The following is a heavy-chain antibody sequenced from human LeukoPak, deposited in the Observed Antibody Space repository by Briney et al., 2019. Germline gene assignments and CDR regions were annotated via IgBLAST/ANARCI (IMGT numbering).Heavy chain of an antibody. V-gene: IGHV3-23*01. CDR2: ISGSGGST. Sequence: GGSLRLSCAASGFTFSSYAMSWVRQAPGKGLEWVSAISGSGGSTHYADSVKGRFTISRDNSKNTLYLQMNSLRAEDTAVYYCAKRPLSYSRAPCYWGQGTLVTVSS. J-gene: IGHJ4*02. CDR3: AKRPLSYSRAPCY. D-gene: IGHD6-13*01. CDR1: GFTFSSYA.